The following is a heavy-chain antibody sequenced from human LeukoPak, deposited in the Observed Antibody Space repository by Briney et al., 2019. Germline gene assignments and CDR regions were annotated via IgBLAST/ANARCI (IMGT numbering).Heavy chain of an antibody. V-gene: IGHV4-59*01. Sequence: SETLSLTCTVSGGPISSYYWSWIRQPPGKGLEWIGYIYYSGSTNYNPSLKSRVTISVDTSKNQFSLKLSSVTTADTAVYYCARAQGESTDSTFDYWGQGTLVTVSS. D-gene: IGHD3-16*01. CDR1: GGPISSYY. J-gene: IGHJ4*02. CDR3: ARAQGESTDSTFDY. CDR2: IYYSGST.